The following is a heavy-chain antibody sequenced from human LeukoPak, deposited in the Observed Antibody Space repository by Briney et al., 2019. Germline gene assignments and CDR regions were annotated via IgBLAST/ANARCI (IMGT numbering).Heavy chain of an antibody. CDR2: INPNSGGT. V-gene: IGHV1-2*02. Sequence: SVKVSCKASGYTFTGYYMHWVRQAPGQGLGWMGWINPNSGGTNYAQKFQGRVTMTRDTSISTAYMELSRLRSDDTAVYYCARDLSNSNYVGYWGQGTLVTVSS. D-gene: IGHD4-11*01. J-gene: IGHJ4*02. CDR1: GYTFTGYY. CDR3: ARDLSNSNYVGY.